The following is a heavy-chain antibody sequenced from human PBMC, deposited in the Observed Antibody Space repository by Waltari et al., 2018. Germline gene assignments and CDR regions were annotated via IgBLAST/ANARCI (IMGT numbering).Heavy chain of an antibody. CDR3: ARGGEANWGSRPGADY. J-gene: IGHJ4*02. V-gene: IGHV1-46*01. CDR1: GHTVASYY. Sequence: QVQLVHSGAAVTKPGASAKVTCKASGHTVASYYPHLVRQAPGQGLEWMGRINPNGGSTYYAQNFQGRITVTSDTSTNTVYMELSSLRSEDTAVYYCARGGEANWGSRPGADYWGQGTLVTVSS. CDR2: INPNGGST. D-gene: IGHD3-16*01.